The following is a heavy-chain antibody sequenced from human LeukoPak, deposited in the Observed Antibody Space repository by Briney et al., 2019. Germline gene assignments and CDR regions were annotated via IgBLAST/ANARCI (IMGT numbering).Heavy chain of an antibody. J-gene: IGHJ4*02. CDR3: ARGSSVETHFDY. V-gene: IGHV1-69*05. Sequence: SVNVSCKASGGTFSSYAISWVRQAPGQGLEWMGGIIPIFGTANYAQKLQGRVTMTTDTSTSTAYMELRSLRSDDTAVYYCARGSSVETHFDYWGQGTLVTVSS. CDR1: GGTFSSYA. D-gene: IGHD2-15*01. CDR2: IIPIFGTA.